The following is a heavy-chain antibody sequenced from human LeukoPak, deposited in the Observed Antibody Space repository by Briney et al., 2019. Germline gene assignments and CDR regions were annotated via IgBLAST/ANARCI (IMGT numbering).Heavy chain of an antibody. V-gene: IGHV3-23*01. J-gene: IGHJ3*02. CDR1: GFTFSIYA. CDR3: AKVVGTSWLLYAFDI. D-gene: IGHD2-2*02. CDR2: ISGSSDNI. Sequence: GGSLRLSCAASGFTFSIYAMNWVRQAPGKGLEWVSAISGSSDNIYYSDSVKGRFTISRDNSKNTLYLQMNSLRAEDTAVYYCAKVVGTSWLLYAFDIWGQGTVVTVSS.